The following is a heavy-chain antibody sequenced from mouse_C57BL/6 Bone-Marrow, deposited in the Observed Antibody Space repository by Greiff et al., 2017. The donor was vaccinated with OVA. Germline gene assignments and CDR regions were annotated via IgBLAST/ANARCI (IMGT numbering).Heavy chain of an antibody. V-gene: IGHV1-42*01. CDR3: ARDGGNRGYFDV. Sequence: EVKLQESGPELVKPGASVKISCKASGYSFTGYYMNWVKQSPEKSLEWIGEINPSTGGTTYNQKFKAKATLTVDKSSSTAYMQLKSLTSEDSAVYYGARDGGNRGYFDVWGTGTTVTVSS. CDR1: GYSFTGYY. J-gene: IGHJ1*03. CDR2: INPSTGGT. D-gene: IGHD2-1*01.